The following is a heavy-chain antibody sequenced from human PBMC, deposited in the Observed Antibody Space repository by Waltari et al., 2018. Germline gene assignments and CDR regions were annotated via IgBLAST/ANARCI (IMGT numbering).Heavy chain of an antibody. Sequence: EVQLLESGGGLVQPGGSPRLSCAASGFTFSSYAMSWVRQAPGKGLEWVSAISGSGGSTYYADSVKGRFTSSRDNSKNTLYLQMNSLRAEDTAVYYCAKDPGYDYVWGGTGRFDYWGQGTLVTVSS. CDR3: AKDPGYDYVWGGTGRFDY. J-gene: IGHJ4*02. V-gene: IGHV3-23*01. CDR1: GFTFSSYA. D-gene: IGHD3-16*01. CDR2: ISGSGGST.